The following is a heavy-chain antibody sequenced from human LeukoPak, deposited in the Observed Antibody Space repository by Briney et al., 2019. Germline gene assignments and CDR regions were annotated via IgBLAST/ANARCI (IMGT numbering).Heavy chain of an antibody. Sequence: GSLRLSCAASGFTFSRFWMSWVRQAPRKGLEWVANIKTDGSEKYYVDSVKGRFTISRDNAKNSLYLQMNSLRAEDTAVYYCAEVVVGYWGQGTLVTVSS. CDR3: AEVVVGY. CDR2: IKTDGSEK. CDR1: GFTFSRFW. J-gene: IGHJ4*02. V-gene: IGHV3-7*05. D-gene: IGHD3-22*01.